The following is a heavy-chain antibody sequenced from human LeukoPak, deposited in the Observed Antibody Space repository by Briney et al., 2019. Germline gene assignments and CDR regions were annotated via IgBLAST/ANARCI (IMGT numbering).Heavy chain of an antibody. V-gene: IGHV4-61*02. CDR3: ARCTSTSCYNFDY. CDR1: GGSISSGSYY. J-gene: IGHJ4*02. D-gene: IGHD2-2*02. Sequence: SETLSLTCTVSGGSISSGSYYWSWIRQPAGKGLEWIGRIYTSGSTNYNPSLKSRVTISVDTSKNQFSLKLSSVTAADTAVYYCARCTSTSCYNFDYWGQGSLVTVSS. CDR2: IYTSGST.